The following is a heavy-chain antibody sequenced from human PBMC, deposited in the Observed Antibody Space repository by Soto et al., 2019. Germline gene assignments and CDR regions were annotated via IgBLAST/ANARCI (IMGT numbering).Heavy chain of an antibody. J-gene: IGHJ4*02. V-gene: IGHV4-39*01. CDR1: GDSISRSTYY. CDR3: ARRGTYDFWSGYSFDY. CDR2: ISYTGST. D-gene: IGHD3-3*01. Sequence: QLQLQESGPGLVKPSETLSLTCTVSGDSISRSTYYWGWIRQPPGKGLEWIGSISYTGSTYYNPSLESRVTISVDTSKNQFSLKMSSVTAADTSVYYCARRGTYDFWSGYSFDYWGQGTLVTVSS.